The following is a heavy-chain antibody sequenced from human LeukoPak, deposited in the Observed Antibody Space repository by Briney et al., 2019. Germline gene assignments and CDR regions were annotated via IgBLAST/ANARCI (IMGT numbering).Heavy chain of an antibody. CDR2: IIPIFGTA. CDR3: ARDWTTVTLFRQDHTWFDP. D-gene: IGHD4-17*01. CDR1: GGTFSSYA. V-gene: IGHV1-69*05. J-gene: IGHJ5*02. Sequence: ASVKVSCKASGGTFSSYAISWVRQAPGQGLEWMGRIIPIFGTAHYAQKFQGRVTITTDESTSTAYMELRSLRSEHTAVYYCARDWTTVTLFRQDHTWFDPWGQGTLVTVSS.